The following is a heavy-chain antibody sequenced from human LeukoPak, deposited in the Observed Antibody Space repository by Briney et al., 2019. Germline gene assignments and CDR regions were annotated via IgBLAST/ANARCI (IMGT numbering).Heavy chain of an antibody. V-gene: IGHV3-48*03. D-gene: IGHD3-10*01. Sequence: PGGSLRLSCAASGFTLSRYEMNWVRQAPGRALEWVSYIGSCGSTIYYADSVKGRFTLSRDNDKNSLYLQMHSQRAEDAAVYYCARGLGAYYYGSGGSDFDSWGQGTLATVSS. CDR2: IGSCGSTI. CDR1: GFTLSRYE. CDR3: ARGLGAYYYGSGGSDFDS. J-gene: IGHJ4*02.